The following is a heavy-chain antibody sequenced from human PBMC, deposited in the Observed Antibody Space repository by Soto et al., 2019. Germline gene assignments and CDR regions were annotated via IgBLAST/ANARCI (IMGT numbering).Heavy chain of an antibody. CDR3: AGGTYCSGGSCYPNFDY. CDR2: MNPNSGNT. Sequence: ASVKVSCKASGYTFTSYDINWVRQATGQGLEWMGWMNPNSGNTDYAQKFQGRVTMTTNTPINTAYMEMSSLRAEDTAVYYCAGGTYCSGGSCYPNFDYWGQGTLVTVSS. V-gene: IGHV1-8*01. J-gene: IGHJ4*02. CDR1: GYTFTSYD. D-gene: IGHD2-15*01.